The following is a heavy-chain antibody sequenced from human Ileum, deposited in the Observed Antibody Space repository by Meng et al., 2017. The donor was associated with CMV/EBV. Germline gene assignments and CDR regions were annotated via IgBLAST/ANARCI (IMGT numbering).Heavy chain of an antibody. Sequence: GESLKISCSASGFTFSGYGLSWVRPAPGKGLDWGSAIRDSGANTYYAGSVTGGFTISRDNSHNTLYLQMHSLTAEDTAVYYFARSLGLGAVMPNYDSFDLWGQGTVVTVSS. CDR1: GFTFSGYG. CDR3: ARSLGLGAVMPNYDSFDL. D-gene: IGHD3-3*01. CDR2: IRDSGANT. V-gene: IGHV3-23*01. J-gene: IGHJ3*01.